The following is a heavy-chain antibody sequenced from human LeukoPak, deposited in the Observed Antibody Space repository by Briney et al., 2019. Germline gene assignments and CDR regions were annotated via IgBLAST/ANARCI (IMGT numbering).Heavy chain of an antibody. CDR2: ISGDGGST. V-gene: IGHV3-43*02. CDR1: GFTFDDYA. CDR3: ARVRLDRSERNLDAFEN. J-gene: IGHJ3*02. Sequence: GGSLRLSCAASGFTFDDYALHWVRQAPGKGLEWVSLISGDGGSTYYADSVKGRFTISRDNSKNTVYLQMNSLRAEDTAVYFCARVRLDRSERNLDAFENWGQGTMVTVSS. D-gene: IGHD1-14*01.